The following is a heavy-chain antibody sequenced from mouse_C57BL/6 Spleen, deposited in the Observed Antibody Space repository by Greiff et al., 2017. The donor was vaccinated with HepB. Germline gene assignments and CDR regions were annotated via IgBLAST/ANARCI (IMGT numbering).Heavy chain of an antibody. CDR1: GFTFSDYG. CDR2: ISSGSSTI. V-gene: IGHV5-17*01. D-gene: IGHD2-4*01. Sequence: EVQGVESGGGLVKPGGSLKLSCATSGFTFSDYGMHWVRQAPEKGLEWVAYISSGSSTIYYADTGKGRFTISRDNAKNTLFLQMTSLRSEATAMYYCARHDDYDEDWYFDGWGTGTTVTVSS. CDR3: ARHDDYDEDWYFDG. J-gene: IGHJ1*03.